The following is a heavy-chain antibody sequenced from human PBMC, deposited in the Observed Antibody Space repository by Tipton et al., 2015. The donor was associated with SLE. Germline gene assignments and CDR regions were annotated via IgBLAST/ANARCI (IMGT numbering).Heavy chain of an antibody. CDR2: IYYTGST. CDR1: GGSIGNYY. CDR3: ARDTALYPYSSDFLYF. D-gene: IGHD5-18*01. V-gene: IGHV4-59*01. Sequence: TLSLTCTVSGGSIGNYYWSWIRQPPGKGLEWIGYIYYTGSTNYNPSLKSRVTISLDTPKNQFSLKLSSVTAADTAVYYCARDTALYPYSSDFLYFCGQLTQVSVSS. J-gene: IGHJ4*02.